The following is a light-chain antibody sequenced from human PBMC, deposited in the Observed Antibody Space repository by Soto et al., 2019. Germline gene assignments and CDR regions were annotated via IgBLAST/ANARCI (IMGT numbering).Light chain of an antibody. Sequence: EIVMTQSPATLSVSPGERVTLSCRASQSVSSRLAWYQQKPGQSPRLLIYGASTRATGIPARFSGSGSGTEFTLTISSLQSEDFAVYYCQQYGSSGTFGQGTKVEIK. CDR1: QSVSSR. CDR2: GAS. V-gene: IGKV3-15*01. J-gene: IGKJ1*01. CDR3: QQYGSSGT.